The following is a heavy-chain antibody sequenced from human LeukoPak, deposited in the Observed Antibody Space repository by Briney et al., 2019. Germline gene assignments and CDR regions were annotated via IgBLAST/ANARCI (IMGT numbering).Heavy chain of an antibody. CDR2: ISYDGSNK. Sequence: PGRSLRLSCAASGFTFSSYGMHWVRQAPGKGLEWVAVISYDGSNKYYADSVKGRFTISRDNSKNTLYLQMNSLRAEDTAVYYCAKDGDSYYYGSGSYRPYFDYWGQGTLVTVSS. V-gene: IGHV3-30*18. D-gene: IGHD3-10*01. CDR3: AKDGDSYYYGSGSYRPYFDY. J-gene: IGHJ4*02. CDR1: GFTFSSYG.